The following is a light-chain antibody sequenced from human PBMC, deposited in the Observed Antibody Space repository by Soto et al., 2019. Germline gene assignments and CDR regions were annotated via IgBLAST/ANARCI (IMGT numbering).Light chain of an antibody. V-gene: IGLV4-60*02. CDR2: LEGSGNY. CDR3: ETWDSNTRV. Sequence: QPVLTQSSSASASLGSSVKLTCTLSSGHISSTIAWHQQQPGKAPRYLMNLEGSGNYNRGSGVPDRFSGSSSGADRYLTISTLQFEDEADYYCETWDSNTRVFGGGTKLTVL. CDR1: SGHISST. J-gene: IGLJ2*01.